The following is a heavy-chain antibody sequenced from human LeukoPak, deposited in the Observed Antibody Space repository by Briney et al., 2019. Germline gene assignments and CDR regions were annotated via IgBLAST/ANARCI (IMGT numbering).Heavy chain of an antibody. D-gene: IGHD2-15*01. V-gene: IGHV3-53*03. CDR3: AMDHCGSDSCYSAY. CDR1: GVTVSSNN. J-gene: IGHJ4*02. Sequence: GGSLRLSCAAYGVTVSSNNMIWVRQAPGKGLEWVSVIYSGGSTNYADSVKGRFTISRDNSKNTLYLQMNSLRAEDTAVYYCAMDHCGSDSCYSAYWGQGTLVTVSS. CDR2: IYSGGST.